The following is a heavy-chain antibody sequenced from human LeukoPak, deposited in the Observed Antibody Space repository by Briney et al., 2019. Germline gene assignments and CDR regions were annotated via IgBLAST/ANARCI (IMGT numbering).Heavy chain of an antibody. D-gene: IGHD1-26*01. Sequence: GGSLRLSCAASGFTFGNYWMTWVRQAPGKGLEWVAIINQNAGEKAYVDSVKGRFTISRDNAKNSLYLQMNSLGGEDTAIYYCARDKIVGPTTLDYWGQGTLVTVSS. V-gene: IGHV3-7*01. CDR1: GFTFGNYW. J-gene: IGHJ4*02. CDR3: ARDKIVGPTTLDY. CDR2: INQNAGEK.